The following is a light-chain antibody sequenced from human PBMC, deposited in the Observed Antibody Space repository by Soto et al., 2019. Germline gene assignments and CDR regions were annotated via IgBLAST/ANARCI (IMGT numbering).Light chain of an antibody. V-gene: IGLV2-14*01. CDR2: DVN. Sequence: QSALAQPASVSGSFGQSITISCSGSNTDLGVYGYVSWYQHQPGKAPKLLIYDVNNRPSGISDRFSGSKSGDTASLTISGLQAEDEADYFCFSKISGFVYGFGTGTKVTVL. J-gene: IGLJ1*01. CDR1: NTDLGVYGY. CDR3: FSKISGFVYG.